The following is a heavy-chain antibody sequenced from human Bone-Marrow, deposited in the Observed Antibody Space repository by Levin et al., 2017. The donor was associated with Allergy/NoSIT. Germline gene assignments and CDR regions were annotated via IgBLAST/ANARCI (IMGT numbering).Heavy chain of an antibody. Sequence: GESLKISCAASGFTFSSYSMNWVRQAPGKGLEWVSSISSSSSYIYYADSVKGRFTISRDNAKNSLYLQMNSLRAEDTAVYYCAREDCSSTSCYYYYYGMDGWGQGTTVTVSS. CDR1: GFTFSSYS. J-gene: IGHJ6*02. CDR3: AREDCSSTSCYYYYYGMDG. CDR2: ISSSSSYI. V-gene: IGHV3-21*01. D-gene: IGHD2-2*01.